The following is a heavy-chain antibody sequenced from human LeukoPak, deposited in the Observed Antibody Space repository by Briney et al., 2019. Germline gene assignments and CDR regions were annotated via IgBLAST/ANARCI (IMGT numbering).Heavy chain of an antibody. Sequence: ASVKVSCKASGYTFTSYYMHWVRQAPGQGLEWMGIINPSGGSTSYAQKFQGRVTMTRDTSTSTVYMELSSLRSEDTAVYYCARERRYYLNYVGGHAFDIWGQGTMVTVSS. CDR3: ARERRYYLNYVGGHAFDI. J-gene: IGHJ3*02. V-gene: IGHV1-46*01. CDR1: GYTFTSYY. CDR2: INPSGGST. D-gene: IGHD1-7*01.